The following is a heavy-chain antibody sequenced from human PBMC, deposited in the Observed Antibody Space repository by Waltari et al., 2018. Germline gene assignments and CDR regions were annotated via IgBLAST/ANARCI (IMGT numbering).Heavy chain of an antibody. V-gene: IGHV1-2*02. CDR3: ARESKRRIAAAGTTPIHF. CDR1: GYTFTGYY. J-gene: IGHJ4*02. Sequence: QVQLVQSGAEVKKPGASVKVSCKASGYTFTGYYLHWVRPAPGHGLEWMGWINPNSGGTNYAQKFQGRVTMTRDTSISTAYMELSRLRSDDTAVYYCARESKRRIAAAGTTPIHFWGQGTLVTVSS. D-gene: IGHD6-13*01. CDR2: INPNSGGT.